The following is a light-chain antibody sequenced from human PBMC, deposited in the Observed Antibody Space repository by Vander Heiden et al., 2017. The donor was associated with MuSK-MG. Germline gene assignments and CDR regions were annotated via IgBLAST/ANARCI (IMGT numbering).Light chain of an antibody. V-gene: IGKV4-1*01. CDR2: WAS. J-gene: IGKJ5*01. Sequence: DIVMTQSPDSLAVSLGERATINCKSSQSVLYSSNNKNYLAWYQQKPGQPPKLLIFWASTRESGVPDRFSGSGSGTDFTLTISSLQAEDVAVYYCQQDDSTPITFGQGTQMEIK. CDR1: QSVLYSSNNKNY. CDR3: QQDDSTPIT.